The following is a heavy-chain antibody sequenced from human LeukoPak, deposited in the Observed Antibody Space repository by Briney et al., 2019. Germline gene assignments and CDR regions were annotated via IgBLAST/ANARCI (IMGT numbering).Heavy chain of an antibody. D-gene: IGHD3-16*02. J-gene: IGHJ4*02. CDR2: IYYSVST. V-gene: IGHV4-31*03. Sequence: PSETLSLTCTVSGGSISSGGYYWSWIRQHPGKGLEWIGYIYYSVSTYYNPSLKSRVTISVDTSKNQFSLKLSSVTAADTAVYYCARVSFGGVIVRPRTFDYWGQGTLVTVSS. CDR3: ARVSFGGVIVRPRTFDY. CDR1: GGSISSGGYY.